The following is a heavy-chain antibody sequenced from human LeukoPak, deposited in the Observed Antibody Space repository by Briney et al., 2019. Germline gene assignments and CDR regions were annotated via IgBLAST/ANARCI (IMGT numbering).Heavy chain of an antibody. J-gene: IGHJ4*02. V-gene: IGHV1-18*01. CDR2: ISAYNGNT. D-gene: IGHD3-10*01. CDR3: ARATYLLWFGEPQGDYFDY. CDR1: GYTFTSYG. Sequence: GASVKVSCKASGYTFTSYGISWVRQAPGQGLEWMGWISAYNGNTNYAQKLQGRVTMTTDTSTSTAYMELRSLRSDDTAVYYCARATYLLWFGEPQGDYFDYWGQGTLVTVSS.